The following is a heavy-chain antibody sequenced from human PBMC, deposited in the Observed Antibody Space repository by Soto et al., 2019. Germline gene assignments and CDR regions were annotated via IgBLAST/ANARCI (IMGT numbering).Heavy chain of an antibody. Sequence: SETLSLTCSVSGDSISSEIYYWGWIRQPPGRGLEWIGSMYYRGSTYYSPSLKSRVTISIDTSKNQFSLRLNSVTAADTAVYFCAGHRYCTPTSCYIPYAYFDNWGQGSLVTVSS. CDR1: GDSISSEIYY. CDR2: MYYRGST. CDR3: AGHRYCTPTSCYIPYAYFDN. V-gene: IGHV4-39*01. J-gene: IGHJ4*02. D-gene: IGHD2-2*02.